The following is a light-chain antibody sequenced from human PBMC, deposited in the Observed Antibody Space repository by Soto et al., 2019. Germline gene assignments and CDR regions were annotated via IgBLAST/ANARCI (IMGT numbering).Light chain of an antibody. CDR2: EVS. CDR1: SSDVGNYNL. V-gene: IGLV2-23*02. CDR3: SSYAGSSTLV. Sequence: QSVLTQPASVSGSPGQSITISCTGTSSDVGNYNLVSWYQQHPGKAPKLMIYEVSKRPSRVSNRFSGSKSGNTASLTISGLQAEDEADYYCSSYAGSSTLVFGGGTKLTVL. J-gene: IGLJ3*02.